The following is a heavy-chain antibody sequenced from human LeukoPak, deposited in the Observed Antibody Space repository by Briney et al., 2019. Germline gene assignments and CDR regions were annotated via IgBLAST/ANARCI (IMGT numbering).Heavy chain of an antibody. CDR2: IYYSGST. Sequence: SETLSLTCTVSGGSISSSSYYWGWIRQPPGKGLEWIGSIYYSGSTYYNPSLKSRVTISVDTSKNQFSLKLSSVTVADTAVYYCAREGDSPYAFDIWGQGTMVTVSS. CDR3: AREGDSPYAFDI. D-gene: IGHD3-16*01. J-gene: IGHJ3*02. CDR1: GGSISSSSYY. V-gene: IGHV4-39*07.